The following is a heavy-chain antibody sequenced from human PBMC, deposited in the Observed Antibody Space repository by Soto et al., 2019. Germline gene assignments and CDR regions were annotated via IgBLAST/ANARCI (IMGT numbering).Heavy chain of an antibody. Sequence: QVQVVESGGGLVKPGGSLRLSCAASGFTFGDYYMSWIRQAPGKGLEWISYISSSGKTMYYADSVKGRSTISRDNAKNSLYLQMNSLRAEDTAVYYCARQLGYCSGGTCFEFDYWGHGTLVTVSS. D-gene: IGHD2-15*01. CDR1: GFTFGDYY. CDR2: ISSSGKTM. CDR3: ARQLGYCSGGTCFEFDY. J-gene: IGHJ4*01. V-gene: IGHV3-11*01.